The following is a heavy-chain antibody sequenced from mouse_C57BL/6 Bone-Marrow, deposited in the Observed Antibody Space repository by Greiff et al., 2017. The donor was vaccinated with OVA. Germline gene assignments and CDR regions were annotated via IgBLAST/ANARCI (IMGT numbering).Heavy chain of an antibody. J-gene: IGHJ3*01. CDR2: ISGGGGNT. Sequence: EVQLQQSGGGLVKPGGSLKLSCAASGFTFSSYTMSWVRQTPEKRLEWVATISGGGGNTYYPDSVKGRFTISRDNAKNTLYLQMSSLRSEDTALYDCARRGGLAWFAYWGQGTLVTVSA. CDR3: ARRGGLAWFAY. CDR1: GFTFSSYT. V-gene: IGHV5-9*04.